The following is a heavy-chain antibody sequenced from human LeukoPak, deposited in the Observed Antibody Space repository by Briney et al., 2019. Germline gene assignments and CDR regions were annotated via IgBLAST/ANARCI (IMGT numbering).Heavy chain of an antibody. J-gene: IGHJ4*02. V-gene: IGHV4-34*01. CDR1: GGSFSGYY. CDR3: ALGFGVVRPVPFDY. D-gene: IGHD3-3*01. CDR2: INHSGST. Sequence: SETLSLTCAVYGGSFSGYYWSWIRQPPGKGLEWMGEINHSGSTNYNPSLKSRVTISVDTSKNQFSLKLSSVTAADTAVCYCALGFGVVRPVPFDYWGQGTLVTVSS.